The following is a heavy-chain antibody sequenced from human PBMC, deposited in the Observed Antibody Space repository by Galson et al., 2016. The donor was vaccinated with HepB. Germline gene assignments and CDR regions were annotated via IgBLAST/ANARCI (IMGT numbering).Heavy chain of an antibody. CDR3: ASLVILGSGNFFDL. D-gene: IGHD3-10*01. J-gene: IGHJ4*02. CDR1: GDSITRSNYY. CDR2: INYRGTT. Sequence: ETLSLTCTVSGDSITRSNYYFTWVRQPPGEGLEWIGSINYRGTTFYTAPLNTRVTMSVDTSRSQISLQLTSVTAADTAIYYCASLVILGSGNFFDLWSQGTPVTVSS. V-gene: IGHV4-39*01.